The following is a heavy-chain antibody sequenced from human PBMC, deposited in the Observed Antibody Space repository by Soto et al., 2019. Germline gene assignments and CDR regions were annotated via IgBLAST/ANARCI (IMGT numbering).Heavy chain of an antibody. J-gene: IGHJ6*03. V-gene: IGHV3-9*01. CDR3: AKDKVKQQLVVGYMDV. Sequence: EVQLVESGGGLVQPGRSLRLSCAASGLTFDAYAMHWVRQAPGKGLEWVSGISWISGSIGYADSVKGRFTISRDNAKNSLYLQMNSLRAEDTALYYCAKDKVKQQLVVGYMDVWGKGTTVTVSS. D-gene: IGHD6-13*01. CDR1: GLTFDAYA. CDR2: ISWISGSI.